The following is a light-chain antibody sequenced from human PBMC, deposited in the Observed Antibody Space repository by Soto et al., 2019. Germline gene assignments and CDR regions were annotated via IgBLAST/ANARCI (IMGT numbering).Light chain of an antibody. CDR1: NIGRKS. Sequence: SYELTQPPSVSGAPGETARITCGGNNIGRKSVHWYHRKPGQAPVLVIYYDSDRPSGIPERRSGSNSGNTATLTIPRVEAGDEADYYCQVWDGNSDHSVFGGGTKLTVL. J-gene: IGLJ2*01. CDR3: QVWDGNSDHSV. CDR2: YDS. V-gene: IGLV3-21*01.